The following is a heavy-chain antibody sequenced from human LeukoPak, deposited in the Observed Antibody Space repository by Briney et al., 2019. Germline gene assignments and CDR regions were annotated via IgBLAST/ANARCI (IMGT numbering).Heavy chain of an antibody. CDR3: AKSERDY. CDR1: GFTFSSYG. Sequence: GGSLRLSCAASGFTFSSYGMHWVRQAPGKGLEWVAVISYDGSNKYYADSVKGRFTISRDNSKNTLYLQMNSLRAEDTAVYYCAKSERDYWGQGTLVTVSS. CDR2: ISYDGSNK. V-gene: IGHV3-30*18. D-gene: IGHD6-25*01. J-gene: IGHJ4*02.